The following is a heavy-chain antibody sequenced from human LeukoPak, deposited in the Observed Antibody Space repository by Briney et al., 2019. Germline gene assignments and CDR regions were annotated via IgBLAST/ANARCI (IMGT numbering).Heavy chain of an antibody. V-gene: IGHV3-49*04. CDR3: TSSYTYYDFWSGYPDY. CDR1: GFTFGDYA. CDR2: IRSKAYGGTT. D-gene: IGHD3-3*01. Sequence: GGSLRLSCTASGFTFGDYAMSWVRQAPGKGLEWVGFIRSKAYGGTTEYAASVKGRFTISRDDSKSIAYLQMNSLKTEDTAVYYCTSSYTYYDFWSGYPDYWGQGTLVTVSS. J-gene: IGHJ4*02.